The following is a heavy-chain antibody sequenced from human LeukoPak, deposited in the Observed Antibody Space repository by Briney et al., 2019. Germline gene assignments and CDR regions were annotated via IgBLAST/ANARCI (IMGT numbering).Heavy chain of an antibody. J-gene: IGHJ3*02. V-gene: IGHV3-74*01. Sequence: QPGGSLRLSCASSGFTFSSYWMHWVRQAPGKGLMWVSRINSDGSSTSYADSVKGRFTISRDNAKNTLYLQMNSLRAEDTAVYYCARLVDDYLDAFDIWGQGTMVTLSS. CDR1: GFTFSSYW. CDR2: INSDGSST. CDR3: ARLVDDYLDAFDI. D-gene: IGHD5-24*01.